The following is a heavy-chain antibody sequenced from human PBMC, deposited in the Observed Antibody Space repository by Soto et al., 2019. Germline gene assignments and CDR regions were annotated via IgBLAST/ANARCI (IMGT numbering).Heavy chain of an antibody. D-gene: IGHD3-10*01. Sequence: GGSLRLSCAASGFTFSSYAMSWVRQAPGKGLEWVSAISGSGGSTYYADSVKGRFTISRDNSKNTLYLQMNSLRAEDTAVYYCAKDRQVRGVIIYYYYGMDVWGQGTTVTVSS. V-gene: IGHV3-23*01. J-gene: IGHJ6*02. CDR3: AKDRQVRGVIIYYYYGMDV. CDR2: ISGSGGST. CDR1: GFTFSSYA.